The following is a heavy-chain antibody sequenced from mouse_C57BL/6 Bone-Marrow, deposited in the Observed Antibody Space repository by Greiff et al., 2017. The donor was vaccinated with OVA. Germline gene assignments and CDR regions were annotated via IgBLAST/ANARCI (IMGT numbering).Heavy chain of an antibody. CDR1: GYTFTSYW. Sequence: QVQLQQPGAELVKPGASVKLSCKASGYTFTSYWMHWVRQRPGRGLEWVGRIDPNSGGTKYNEKFKSKATLPVEKTSSTAYMQLRILSSEDAAVYYCARESYYAMDYWGQGTSVTVSS. CDR2: IDPNSGGT. V-gene: IGHV1-72*01. CDR3: ARESYYAMDY. J-gene: IGHJ4*01.